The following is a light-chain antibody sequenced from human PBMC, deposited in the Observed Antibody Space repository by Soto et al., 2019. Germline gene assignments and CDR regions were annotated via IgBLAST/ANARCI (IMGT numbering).Light chain of an antibody. CDR1: QSVSSY. V-gene: IGKV3-11*01. CDR2: DAS. Sequence: EIVLTQSPATLSLSPGERATLSCRASQSVSSYLAWYQQKPGQAPRLLIYDASNRATGIPARFSGSGSGTVFTLTISSLEPEDFAVYYCQQRSNWPSTFGGGTKVEIK. CDR3: QQRSNWPST. J-gene: IGKJ4*01.